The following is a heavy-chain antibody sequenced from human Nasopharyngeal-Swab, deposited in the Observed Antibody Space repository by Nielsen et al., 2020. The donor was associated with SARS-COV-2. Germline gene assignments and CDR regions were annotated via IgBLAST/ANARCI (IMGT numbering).Heavy chain of an antibody. CDR1: GGSFSGYY. CDR2: INHSGST. CDR3: ARGAAGYYDSSGYPYFDY. J-gene: IGHJ4*02. V-gene: IGHV4-34*01. Sequence: TLSLTCAVYGGSFSGYYWSWIRQPPGKGLEWIGEINHSGSTNYNPSLKSRVTISVDTSKNQFSLKLSSVTAADTAVYYCARGAAGYYDSSGYPYFDYWGQGTLVTVSS. D-gene: IGHD3-22*01.